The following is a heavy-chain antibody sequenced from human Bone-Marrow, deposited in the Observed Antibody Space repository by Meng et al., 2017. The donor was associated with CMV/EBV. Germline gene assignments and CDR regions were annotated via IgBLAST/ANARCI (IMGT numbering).Heavy chain of an antibody. CDR2: INSDGSST. CDR3: ARDRGANDFWSGLGFDYYYGMDV. V-gene: IGHV3-74*01. J-gene: IGHJ6*02. Sequence: GGSLRLSCAASGFTFSSYAMHRVRQAPGKGLVWVSRINSDGSSTSYADSVKGRFTISRDNAKNTLFLQMNSLGAEDTAVYYCARDRGANDFWSGLGFDYYYGMDVWGQGTTVTVSS. D-gene: IGHD3-3*01. CDR1: GFTFSSYA.